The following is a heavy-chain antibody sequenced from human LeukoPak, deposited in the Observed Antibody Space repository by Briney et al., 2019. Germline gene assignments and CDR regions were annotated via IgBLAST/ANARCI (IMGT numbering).Heavy chain of an antibody. Sequence: GGSLRLSCAASGFTFDDYGMGWVRHVPGKGLEWVSGINWNGGRTGYADSVKGRFTISRDNAKKSLYVQMNSLRAEDAALYYCAREYYGSGSYYNVGYWGQGTLVTVSS. CDR2: INWNGGRT. D-gene: IGHD3-10*01. V-gene: IGHV3-20*04. J-gene: IGHJ4*02. CDR3: AREYYGSGSYYNVGY. CDR1: GFTFDDYG.